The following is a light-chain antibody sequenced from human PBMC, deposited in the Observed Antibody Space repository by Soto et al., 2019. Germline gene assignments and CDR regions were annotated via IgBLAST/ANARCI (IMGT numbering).Light chain of an antibody. V-gene: IGKV1-5*03. J-gene: IGKJ1*01. CDR2: KAS. Sequence: DIQITQSPSTLPASVVDRVTITCRASQSISSWLAWYQQKPGKAPKLLIYKASSLESGVPSRFSGSGSGTEFTLTISSLQPDDFATYYCQQYNSYWTCGQGTKGDIK. CDR1: QSISSW. CDR3: QQYNSYWT.